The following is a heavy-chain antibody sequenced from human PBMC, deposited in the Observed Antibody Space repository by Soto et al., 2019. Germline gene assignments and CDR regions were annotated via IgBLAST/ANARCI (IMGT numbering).Heavy chain of an antibody. CDR3: VMVDNYVTPTPQDV. D-gene: IGHD3-16*01. CDR2: ITPYTANT. Sequence: QVQLVQPGDEVKKPGASVKVSCKPSGYIFVNYGIAWVRQAPEQGHEWMGWITPYTANTHSATKVQGRLTMTTDTSPRTVYMALGSLTSDHTAVYYCVMVDNYVTPTPQDVWGQGTTVTVSS. J-gene: IGHJ6*02. CDR1: GYIFVNYG. V-gene: IGHV1-18*01.